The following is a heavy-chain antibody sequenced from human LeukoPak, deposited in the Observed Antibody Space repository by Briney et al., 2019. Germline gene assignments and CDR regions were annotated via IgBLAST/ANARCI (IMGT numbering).Heavy chain of an antibody. Sequence: GRSLRLSCAASGFTFSSYGMHWVRQAPGKGLEWVAVIWYDGSNKHYADSVKGRFTISRDNSKNTLYLQMNSLRAEDTAVYYCAKDFHTVTAYAFDIWGQGTMVTVSS. J-gene: IGHJ3*02. CDR3: AKDFHTVTAYAFDI. V-gene: IGHV3-33*06. CDR2: IWYDGSNK. D-gene: IGHD4-11*01. CDR1: GFTFSSYG.